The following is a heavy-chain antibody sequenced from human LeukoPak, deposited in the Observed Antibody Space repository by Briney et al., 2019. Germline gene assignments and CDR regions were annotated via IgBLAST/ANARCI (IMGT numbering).Heavy chain of an antibody. J-gene: IGHJ4*02. Sequence: PKASVKVSCKASGYTFTGYYMHWVRQAPGQGLEWMGWINPNSGGTSYAQKFQGRVTMTWDTSISTAYMELSRLRSDDTAVYYCARVYGRNFRSGYTTPGIDYWGQGTLVTVSS. CDR3: ARVYGRNFRSGYTTPGIDY. D-gene: IGHD3-3*01. CDR1: GYTFTGYY. CDR2: INPNSGGT. V-gene: IGHV1-2*02.